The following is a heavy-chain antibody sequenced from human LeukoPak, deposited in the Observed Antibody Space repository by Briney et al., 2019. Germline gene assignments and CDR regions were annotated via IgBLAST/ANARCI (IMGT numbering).Heavy chain of an antibody. V-gene: IGHV3-30-3*01. CDR3: ARGGSYSRYYYYGMDV. CDR2: ISYDGSNK. J-gene: IGHJ6*02. Sequence: SGGSLRLSCAASGFTFSSYAMHWVRQAPGKGLEWVAVISYDGSNKYYADSVKGRFTISRDNSKKTLYLQMNSLRAEDTAVYYCARGGSYSRYYYYGMDVWGQGTTVTVSS. D-gene: IGHD3-10*01. CDR1: GFTFSSYA.